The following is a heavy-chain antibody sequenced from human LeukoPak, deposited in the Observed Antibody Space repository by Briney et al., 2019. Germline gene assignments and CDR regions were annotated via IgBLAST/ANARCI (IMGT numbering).Heavy chain of an antibody. CDR2: INHSGST. V-gene: IGHV4-34*01. D-gene: IGHD2-15*01. Sequence: SETLSLTCAVYGGSFSGYYWSWIRQPPGKGLEWIGEINHSGSTNYNPSLKSRVTISVDTSKNQFSLKLSSVTAADTAVYYCARATYCSGDSCYSGVFDYWGQGTLVTVSS. CDR1: GGSFSGYY. CDR3: ARATYCSGDSCYSGVFDY. J-gene: IGHJ4*02.